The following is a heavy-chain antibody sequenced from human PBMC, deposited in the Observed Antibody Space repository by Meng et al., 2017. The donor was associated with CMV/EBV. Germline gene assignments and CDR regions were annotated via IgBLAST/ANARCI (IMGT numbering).Heavy chain of an antibody. J-gene: IGHJ4*02. CDR3: AREMSSGLSYASPLDY. CDR2: IHTSGST. V-gene: IGHV4-4*07. CDR1: GGSSSSYY. D-gene: IGHD6-19*01. Sequence: QEQLEESAPVLVKLSETLSLACTFSGGSSSSYYWSWIRQPAGKGLEGIGRIHTSGSTNFNPSLKSRVSMSVDTSKNQFSLKLSSVTAADTAVYYCAREMSSGLSYASPLDYWGQGTLVTVSS.